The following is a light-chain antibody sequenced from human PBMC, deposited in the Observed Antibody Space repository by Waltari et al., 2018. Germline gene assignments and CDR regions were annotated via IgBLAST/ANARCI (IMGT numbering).Light chain of an antibody. CDR2: DAS. Sequence: VVVTQSPATLSLSPGERATLSCRASQSISTYLAWYQQKPGQAPRLLIYDASNRATGIPARFIGSGSGTDFTLTISSLEPEDFAVYYCQQRTIWSGTFGQGTKVEIK. CDR1: QSISTY. CDR3: QQRTIWSGT. V-gene: IGKV3-11*01. J-gene: IGKJ1*01.